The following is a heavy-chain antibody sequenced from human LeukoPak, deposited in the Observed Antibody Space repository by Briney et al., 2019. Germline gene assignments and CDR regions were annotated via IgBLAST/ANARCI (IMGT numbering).Heavy chain of an antibody. V-gene: IGHV3-48*01. CDR3: ARDRLTSGSYFFDY. J-gene: IGHJ4*02. D-gene: IGHD1-26*01. CDR2: ISGRSSTI. CDR1: AFTFSDYS. Sequence: GGSLRLSCAASAFTFSDYSMNWVRQAPGTGLEWISYISGRSSTIYYADSVRGRFTISRDNAKNSMYLQMSSLRAEDTAVYYCARDRLTSGSYFFDYWGQGTLVTVSS.